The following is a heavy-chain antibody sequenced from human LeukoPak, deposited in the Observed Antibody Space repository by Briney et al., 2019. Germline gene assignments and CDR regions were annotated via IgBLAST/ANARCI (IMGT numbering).Heavy chain of an antibody. D-gene: IGHD2-15*01. CDR1: GDSISSSSYS. V-gene: IGHV4-39*01. CDR2: IYYSGST. CDR3: ARQPSLSYCSGNTCWFDP. J-gene: IGHJ5*02. Sequence: KPSETLSLTCTVSGDSISSSSYSWGWIRQPPGKGLEWIGTIYYSGSTYYNPSLKSRVTISVDTSKDQFSLKLSSVTAADTAVYYCARQPSLSYCSGNTCWFDPWGQGTLVTVSS.